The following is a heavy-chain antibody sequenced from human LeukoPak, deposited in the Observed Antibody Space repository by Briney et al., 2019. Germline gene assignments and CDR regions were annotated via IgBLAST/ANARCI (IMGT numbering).Heavy chain of an antibody. V-gene: IGHV4-59*08. J-gene: IGHJ5*02. CDR3: ARRDESSGYYYWFDP. Sequence: SETLSLTCSVSGGSISGYYWTWIRQPPGKGLEWIGFVSKSGNTNYNPSLKSRVTMSVDTSKNQFSLKLRSVTAADTAVYYCARRDESSGYYYWFDPWGQGTLVTVSS. CDR2: VSKSGNT. D-gene: IGHD3-22*01. CDR1: GGSISGYY.